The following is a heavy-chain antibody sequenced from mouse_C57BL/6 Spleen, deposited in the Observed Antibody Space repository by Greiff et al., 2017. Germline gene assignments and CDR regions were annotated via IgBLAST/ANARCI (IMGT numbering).Heavy chain of an antibody. CDR2: IWSGGST. Sequence: VQLQQSGPGLVQPSQSLSITCTVSGFSLTSYGVHWVRQSPGKGLEWLGVIWSGGSTDYNAAFISRLSISKDNSKSQVFFKMNSLQADATAIYYCARDNWDWFAYWGQGTLVTVSA. CDR3: ARDNWDWFAY. J-gene: IGHJ3*01. CDR1: GFSLTSYG. V-gene: IGHV2-2*01. D-gene: IGHD4-1*01.